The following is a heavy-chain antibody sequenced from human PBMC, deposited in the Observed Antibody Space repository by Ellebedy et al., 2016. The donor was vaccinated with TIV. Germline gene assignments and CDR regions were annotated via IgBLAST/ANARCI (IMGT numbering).Heavy chain of an antibody. CDR2: INPRGGST. D-gene: IGHD1-14*01. CDR3: ARDLAGPFDH. J-gene: IGHJ4*02. CDR1: GYTFTSYY. Sequence: AASVKVSCKASGYTFTSYYMYWVRQAPGQGLEWIGIINPRGGSTSYAQRFQGRVTMTRDTSTNTVYMELTSLRSEDTAVYYCARDLAGPFDHWGQGTLVTVSS. V-gene: IGHV1-46*01.